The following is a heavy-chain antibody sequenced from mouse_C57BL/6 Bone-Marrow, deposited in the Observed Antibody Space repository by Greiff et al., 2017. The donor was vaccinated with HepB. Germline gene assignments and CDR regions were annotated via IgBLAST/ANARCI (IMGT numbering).Heavy chain of an antibody. Sequence: DVKLVESGGGLVKPGGSLKLSCAASGFTFSDYGMHWVRQAPEKGLEWVAYISSGSSTIYYADTVKGRFTISRDNAKNTLFLQMTSLRSEDTAMYYCARKDSSYVFYFDYWGQGTTLTVSS. D-gene: IGHD1-1*01. V-gene: IGHV5-17*01. CDR2: ISSGSSTI. CDR1: GFTFSDYG. J-gene: IGHJ2*01. CDR3: ARKDSSYVFYFDY.